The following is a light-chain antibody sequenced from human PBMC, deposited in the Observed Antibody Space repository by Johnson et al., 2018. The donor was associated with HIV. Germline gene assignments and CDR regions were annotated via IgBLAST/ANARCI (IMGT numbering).Light chain of an antibody. V-gene: IGLV1-51*02. CDR1: SSNIGNNY. CDR2: ENV. CDR3: GTWDKSLNTGAV. Sequence: QSVLTQPPSVSAAPGQKVTISCSGSSSNIGNNYVSWYQQLPGTAPKLLVCENVKRPLGIPDRFSGSKSGTSATLGIAGLQTGDEADYYCGTWDKSLNTGAVFGTGTKVTVL. J-gene: IGLJ1*01.